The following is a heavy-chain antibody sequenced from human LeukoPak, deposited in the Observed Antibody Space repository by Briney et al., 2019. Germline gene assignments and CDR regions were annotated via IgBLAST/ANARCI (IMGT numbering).Heavy chain of an antibody. J-gene: IGHJ4*02. V-gene: IGHV4-59*08. CDR3: ASNYYGSGSLDY. CDR1: GGSISSYY. D-gene: IGHD3-10*01. CDR2: IYYSGST. Sequence: SETLSLTCTVSGGSISSYYWSWIRQPPGKGLEWIGYIYYSGSTNYNPSLKSRVTISVDTSKNQFSLKLSSVTAADTAVYYCASNYYGSGSLDYWGRGNLVTVFS.